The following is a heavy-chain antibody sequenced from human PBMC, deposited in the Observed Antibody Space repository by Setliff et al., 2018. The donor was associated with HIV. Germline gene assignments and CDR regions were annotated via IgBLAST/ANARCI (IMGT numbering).Heavy chain of an antibody. CDR2: ICNSGVT. CDR1: GDSISSGTYC. D-gene: IGHD3-10*01. V-gene: IGHV4-31*01. Sequence: LSLTCTVSGDSISSGTYCWNWIRQYPGEGLEWIGYICNSGVTNYNPSLKSVVTVSADTSKNQFSLTLRSVTAADTAVYYCARAPHVSGNFGWFDPWGQGTLVTVSS. J-gene: IGHJ5*02. CDR3: ARAPHVSGNFGWFDP.